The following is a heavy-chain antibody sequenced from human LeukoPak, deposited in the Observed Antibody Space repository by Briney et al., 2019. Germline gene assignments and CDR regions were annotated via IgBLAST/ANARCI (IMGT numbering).Heavy chain of an antibody. Sequence: SETLSLTCTVSGGSISSYYWSWIRQPPGKGLEWIGYIYYSGSTICNPTLKSRVTISVDTSKNQFSLKLSSVTAADTAVYYCARADYDFWSGYPAPFDYWGQGTLVTVSS. D-gene: IGHD3-3*01. J-gene: IGHJ4*02. V-gene: IGHV4-59*01. CDR2: IYYSGST. CDR1: GGSISSYY. CDR3: ARADYDFWSGYPAPFDY.